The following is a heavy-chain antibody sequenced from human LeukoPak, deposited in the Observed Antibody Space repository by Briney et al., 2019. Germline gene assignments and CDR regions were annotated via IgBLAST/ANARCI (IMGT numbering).Heavy chain of an antibody. V-gene: IGHV3-21*01. CDR1: GFTFSTYN. CDR3: ARDSLHPSSLHYYFDY. D-gene: IGHD6-6*01. J-gene: IGHJ4*02. CDR2: ISTSSSYI. Sequence: GGSLRLSCAASGFTFSTYNMNWVRQAPGKGLEWVSSISTSSSYIYYADSVKGRFSSSRDNARNSLYPQMNSLRAEDTAVYFCARDSLHPSSLHYYFDYWGQGILVTVSS.